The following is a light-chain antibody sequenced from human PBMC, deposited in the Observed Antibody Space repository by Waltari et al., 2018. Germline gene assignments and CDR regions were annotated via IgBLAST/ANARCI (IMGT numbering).Light chain of an antibody. V-gene: IGKV1-5*03. CDR1: QTISNW. Sequence: DIQMTQSPSTLSASVGDRVTITCRASQTISNWLAWCQQKPGKAPKLLIDKAPGLESGVPPRFSGSGSGTDFTLTISSLQPEDVGTYYCLQYNSYSWTFGHGTKVEI. CDR3: LQYNSYSWT. CDR2: KAP. J-gene: IGKJ1*01.